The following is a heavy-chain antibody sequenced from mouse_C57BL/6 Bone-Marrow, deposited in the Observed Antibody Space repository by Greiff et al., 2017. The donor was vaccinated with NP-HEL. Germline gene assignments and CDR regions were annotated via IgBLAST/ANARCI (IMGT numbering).Heavy chain of an antibody. Sequence: EVQLQQSGPELVKPGASVKISCKASGYSFTDYNMNWVKQSNGQSLEWIGVINPNYGTTSYNQKFKGKATLTVDQSSSTAYMQLNSLTSEDSAVYYCAREGTVVAPCYAMDYWGQGTSVTVSS. D-gene: IGHD1-1*01. CDR2: INPNYGTT. CDR3: AREGTVVAPCYAMDY. V-gene: IGHV1-39*01. J-gene: IGHJ4*01. CDR1: GYSFTDYN.